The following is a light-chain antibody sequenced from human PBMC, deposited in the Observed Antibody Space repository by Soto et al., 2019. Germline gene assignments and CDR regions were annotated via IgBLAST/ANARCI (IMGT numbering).Light chain of an antibody. CDR1: QSVSSSS. CDR3: QQYGSSPRT. Sequence: ENVLTQSPGTLVLSPGERATPFWRASQSVSSSSLAWYQQKPGQAPRLLMYGASSRATGIPDRFSGSGSGTDFTLTIRTLEPEDFAVYYCQQYGSSPRTFGQGTKVDIK. V-gene: IGKV3-20*01. CDR2: GAS. J-gene: IGKJ1*01.